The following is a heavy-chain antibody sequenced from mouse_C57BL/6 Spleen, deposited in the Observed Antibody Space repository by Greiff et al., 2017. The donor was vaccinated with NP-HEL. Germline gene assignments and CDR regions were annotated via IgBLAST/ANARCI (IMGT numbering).Heavy chain of an antibody. V-gene: IGHV1-4*01. Sequence: VQLQQSGAELARPGASVKMSCKASGYTFTSYTMHWVKQRPGQGLEWIGYINPSSGSPKYNQKFKDKATLTADKSSSTTYMQQSSLTSEDSAVYYLARERDDPYAMDDWGQGTSVTVSS. CDR1: GYTFTSYT. CDR2: INPSSGSP. CDR3: ARERDDPYAMDD. J-gene: IGHJ4*01.